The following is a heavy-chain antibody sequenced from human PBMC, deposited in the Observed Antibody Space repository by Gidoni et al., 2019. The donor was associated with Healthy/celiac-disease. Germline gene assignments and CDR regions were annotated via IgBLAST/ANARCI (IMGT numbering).Heavy chain of an antibody. V-gene: IGHV3-43*01. CDR3: AKDSRGYYDSRGSSFDY. Sequence: EVQLVESGGVVVQPGGSLRLSCAASGFTFDDYTMHWVRQAPGKGLAWVSLICWDGGSTYYADSVKGRFTISRDNSKNSLYLQMNSLRTEDTALYYCAKDSRGYYDSRGSSFDYWGQGTLVTVSS. J-gene: IGHJ4*02. D-gene: IGHD3-22*01. CDR2: ICWDGGST. CDR1: GFTFDDYT.